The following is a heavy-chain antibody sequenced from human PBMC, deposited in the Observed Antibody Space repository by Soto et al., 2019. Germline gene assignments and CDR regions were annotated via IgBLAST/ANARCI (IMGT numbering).Heavy chain of an antibody. D-gene: IGHD6-13*01. CDR1: GCTFTSYG. Sequence: AAVQVSCKASGCTFTSYGISWLRQAPGRGLQGMGWISADNGNTNYAQKLQGRVTMTTGTSTGTAYKELRSLRSDDTAVYYCARAPYSSSWFRYYGMDVWGQGTPVTVSS. V-gene: IGHV1-18*04. CDR3: ARAPYSSSWFRYYGMDV. CDR2: ISADNGNT. J-gene: IGHJ6*02.